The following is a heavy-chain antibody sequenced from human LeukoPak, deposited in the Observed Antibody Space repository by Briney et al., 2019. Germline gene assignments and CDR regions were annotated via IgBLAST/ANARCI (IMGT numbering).Heavy chain of an antibody. CDR1: GGSMSRYY. J-gene: IGHJ5*02. CDR2: IYFSGTT. V-gene: IGHV4-59*08. CDR3: ARRRAEGGSNGHYNWFDP. Sequence: SETLSLTCTVSGGSMSRYYWSWMRQTPGKGLEWIGYIYFSGTTKYNPSLESRVTISVDTSKNQFSLKLSSVTAADTAMYYCARRRAEGGSNGHYNWFDPWGQGILVTVSS. D-gene: IGHD6-13*01.